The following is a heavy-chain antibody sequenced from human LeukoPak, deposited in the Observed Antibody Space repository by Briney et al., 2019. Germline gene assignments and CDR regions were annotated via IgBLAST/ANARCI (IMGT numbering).Heavy chain of an antibody. CDR2: INPNSGGT. CDR3: ARDDSGNYYYYGMDV. D-gene: IGHD1-26*01. J-gene: IGHJ6*02. V-gene: IGHV1-2*02. Sequence: ASVKVSCKASGYTSTGYYMHWVRQAPGQGLEWMGWINPNSGGTNYAQKFQDRVTMTRDTSISTAYMELSRLRSDDTAVYYCARDDSGNYYYYGMDVWGQGTTVTVSS. CDR1: GYTSTGYY.